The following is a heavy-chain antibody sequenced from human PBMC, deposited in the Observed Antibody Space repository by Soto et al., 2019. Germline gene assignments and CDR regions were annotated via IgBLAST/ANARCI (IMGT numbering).Heavy chain of an antibody. Sequence: ASVKVSCKASGYTFTSYGISWVRQAPGQGLEWMGWMSPSTGNTDSAEKFQGRLTMTRNTSISTVYMELSSLSFEDTAVYYCARGRIIVAGGFDPWGQGTLVTVSS. CDR3: ARGRIIVAGGFDP. V-gene: IGHV1-8*02. CDR1: GYTFTSYG. D-gene: IGHD6-19*01. CDR2: MSPSTGNT. J-gene: IGHJ5*02.